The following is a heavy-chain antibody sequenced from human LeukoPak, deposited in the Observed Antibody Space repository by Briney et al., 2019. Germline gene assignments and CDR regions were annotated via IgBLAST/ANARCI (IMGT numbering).Heavy chain of an antibody. D-gene: IGHD3-10*01. V-gene: IGHV4-39*01. Sequence: PSETLSLTCTVSGGSISSSSYYWGWIRQPPGKGLEWIGSIYYSGSTYYNPSLKSRVTISVDTSKNQFSLKLSSVTAADTAVYYCARHGFGELLHPDYWGQGTLVTVSS. J-gene: IGHJ4*02. CDR1: GGSISSSSYY. CDR3: ARHGFGELLHPDY. CDR2: IYYSGST.